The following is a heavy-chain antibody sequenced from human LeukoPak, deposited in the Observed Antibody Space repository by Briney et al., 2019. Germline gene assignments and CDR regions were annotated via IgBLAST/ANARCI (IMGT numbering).Heavy chain of an antibody. Sequence: QSGGSLRLSCAASGFTFSSYSINWVRQAPGKGLEWVSYITSSSSTIYYADSVKGRFTISRDNAKNTLYLQMNSLRAEDTAVYYCAKDYIVVVPGVDYWGQGTLVTVSS. V-gene: IGHV3-48*04. D-gene: IGHD2-2*01. CDR1: GFTFSSYS. CDR3: AKDYIVVVPGVDY. CDR2: ITSSSSTI. J-gene: IGHJ4*02.